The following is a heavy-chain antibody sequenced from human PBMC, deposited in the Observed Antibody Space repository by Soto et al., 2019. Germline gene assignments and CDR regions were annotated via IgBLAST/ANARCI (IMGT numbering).Heavy chain of an antibody. CDR3: AGGLYGGPREYFQY. CDR2: ISSSSSTL. Sequence: EVQLVESGGGLVQPGGSLRLSCAASGFTFSSYSMNWVRQAPGKGLEWVSYISSSSSTLYYADSVKGRFTISRDNAKNALYLQMNSLRAEDTAVYYCAGGLYGGPREYFQYWGQGTLVTVSS. V-gene: IGHV3-48*01. CDR1: GFTFSSYS. D-gene: IGHD4-17*01. J-gene: IGHJ1*01.